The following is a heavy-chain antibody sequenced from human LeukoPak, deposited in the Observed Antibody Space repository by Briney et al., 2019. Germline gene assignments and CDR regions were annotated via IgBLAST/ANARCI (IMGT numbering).Heavy chain of an antibody. CDR2: IKRDGREK. CDR1: GFTFTSYS. D-gene: IGHD1-1*01. V-gene: IGHV3-7*01. Sequence: PGGSLRLSCEASGFTFTSYSMSWVRQAPGKGLEWVANIKRDGREKYYVDSVKGRFTISRDNAKNSVYLQMNSLRVEDTAVYYCAVTRGHWGHGTLVTVSS. J-gene: IGHJ4*01. CDR3: AVTRGH.